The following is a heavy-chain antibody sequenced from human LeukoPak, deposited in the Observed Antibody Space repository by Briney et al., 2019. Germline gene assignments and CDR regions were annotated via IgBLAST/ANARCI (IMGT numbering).Heavy chain of an antibody. D-gene: IGHD3-16*01. CDR3: AFWGGV. V-gene: IGHV1-46*01. CDR1: GYTFTGYY. Sequence: ASVKVSCKASGYTFTGYYMHWVRQAPGQGLEWMGIINPSGGSTSYAQKFQGRVTMTRNTSISTAYMELSSLRSEDTAVYYCAFWGGVWGKGTTVTISS. CDR2: INPSGGST. J-gene: IGHJ6*04.